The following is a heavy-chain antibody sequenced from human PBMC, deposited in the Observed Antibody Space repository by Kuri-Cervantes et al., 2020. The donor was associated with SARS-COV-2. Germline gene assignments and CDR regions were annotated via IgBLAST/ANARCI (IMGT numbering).Heavy chain of an antibody. J-gene: IGHJ4*02. D-gene: IGHD6-19*01. CDR1: GFTFSSYA. CDR3: AKDTEYSSGWYYFDY. Sequence: LSLTCAASGFTFSSYAMHWVRQAPGKGLERVAVVSYDGSNKYYADSVKGRFTISRDNSKNTLYLQMNSLRAEDTAVYYCAKDTEYSSGWYYFDYWGQGTLVTVSS. V-gene: IGHV3-30-3*01. CDR2: VSYDGSNK.